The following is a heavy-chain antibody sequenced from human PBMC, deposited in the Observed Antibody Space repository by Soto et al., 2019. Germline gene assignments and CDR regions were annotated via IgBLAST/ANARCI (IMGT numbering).Heavy chain of an antibody. J-gene: IGHJ4*02. CDR3: ARIYSGSYYAFDY. Sequence: QLQLQESGPGLVKPSETLSLTCTVSGGSISSSSYYWGWIRQPPGKGLEWIGSIYYSGSTYYNPSLKSRVTISVDTSKNQFSLKLSSVTAADTAVYYCARIYSGSYYAFDYWGQGTLVTVSS. CDR2: IYYSGST. V-gene: IGHV4-39*01. CDR1: GGSISSSSYY. D-gene: IGHD1-26*01.